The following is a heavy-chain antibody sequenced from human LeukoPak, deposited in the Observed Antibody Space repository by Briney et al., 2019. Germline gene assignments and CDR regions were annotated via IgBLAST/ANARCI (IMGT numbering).Heavy chain of an antibody. CDR3: ARDRGYSYGGNWFDP. V-gene: IGHV4-4*07. CDR1: GGSFSGYY. CDR2: IYTSGST. D-gene: IGHD5-18*01. Sequence: PSETLSLTCAVYGGSFSGYYWSWIRQPAGKGLEWIGRIYTSGSTNYNPSLKSRVTMSVDTSKNQFSLKLSSVTAADTAVYYCARDRGYSYGGNWFDPWGQGTLVTVSS. J-gene: IGHJ5*02.